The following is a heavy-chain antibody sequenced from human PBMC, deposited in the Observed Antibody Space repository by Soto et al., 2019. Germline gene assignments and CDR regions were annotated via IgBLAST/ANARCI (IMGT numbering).Heavy chain of an antibody. D-gene: IGHD1-26*01. CDR2: MQPSTGRT. Sequence: ASVKVSCKASGYSFSSVVISWGRQTAGQGLEWMGWMQPSTGRTGYAQKFQGRVTMTRDTSINTAYMELTTLTSDDTAFYYCARGVSAGVDYWGQGTLVTVSS. CDR3: ARGVSAGVDY. CDR1: GYSFSSVV. J-gene: IGHJ4*02. V-gene: IGHV1-8*01.